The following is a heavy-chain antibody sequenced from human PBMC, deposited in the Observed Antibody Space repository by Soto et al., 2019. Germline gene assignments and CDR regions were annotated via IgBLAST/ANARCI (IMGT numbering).Heavy chain of an antibody. CDR2: INHSGST. CDR1: GGSFSGYY. D-gene: IGHD3-22*01. Sequence: SETLSLTCAVYGGSFSGYYWSWIRQPPGKGLEWIGEINHSGSTNYNPSLKSRVTISVDTSKNQFSLKLSSVTAADTAVYYCERTSYYYDSSGYYPTHAFDIWGQGTMVTVSS. V-gene: IGHV4-34*01. CDR3: ERTSYYYDSSGYYPTHAFDI. J-gene: IGHJ3*02.